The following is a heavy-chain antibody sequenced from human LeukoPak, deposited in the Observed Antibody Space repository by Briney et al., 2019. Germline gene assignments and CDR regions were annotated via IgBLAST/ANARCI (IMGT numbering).Heavy chain of an antibody. CDR2: IKQDGSEK. CDR1: GFTFSDYY. Sequence: GGSLRLSCAASGFTFSDYYMSWVRQAPGKGLEWVANIKQDGSEKYYVDSVKGRFTISRDNAKNSLYLQMNSLRAEDTAVYYCARNYYDSSGYTYYFDYWGQGTLVTVSS. V-gene: IGHV3-7*01. D-gene: IGHD3-22*01. CDR3: ARNYYDSSGYTYYFDY. J-gene: IGHJ4*02.